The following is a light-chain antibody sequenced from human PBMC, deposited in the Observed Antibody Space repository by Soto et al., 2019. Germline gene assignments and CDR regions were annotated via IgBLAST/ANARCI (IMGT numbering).Light chain of an antibody. Sequence: EIVMTQSPATLSVSPGERATLSCRASQSVSSNLAWYQQKPGQAPRLLIYDASNRATGIPARFSGSGSGTDFTLTISRLEPEDFAVYYCQQYAGSPQTFGQGTRLEI. V-gene: IGKV3-20*01. CDR2: DAS. CDR3: QQYAGSPQT. CDR1: QSVSSN. J-gene: IGKJ5*01.